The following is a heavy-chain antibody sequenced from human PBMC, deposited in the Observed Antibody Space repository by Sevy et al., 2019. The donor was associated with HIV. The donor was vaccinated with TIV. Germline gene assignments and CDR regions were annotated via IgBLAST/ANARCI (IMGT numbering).Heavy chain of an antibody. CDR3: ARAPEIVVGSRYFDL. CDR1: GGSFSGYY. Sequence: SETLSLTCAVYGGSFSGYYWSWIRQPPGKGLEWIGEINHSGSTNYNPSLKSRVTISVDTSKNQFSLKLSSVTAADTAMYYCARAPEIVVGSRYFDLWGRGTLVTVSS. J-gene: IGHJ2*01. D-gene: IGHD3-22*01. V-gene: IGHV4-34*01. CDR2: INHSGST.